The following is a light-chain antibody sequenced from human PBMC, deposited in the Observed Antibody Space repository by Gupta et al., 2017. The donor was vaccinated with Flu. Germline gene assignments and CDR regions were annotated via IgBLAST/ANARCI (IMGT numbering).Light chain of an antibody. V-gene: IGKV3-11*01. CDR2: DAY. CDR1: QSINTY. CDR3: QQRNSWPRN. J-gene: IGKJ2*01. Sequence: ELVMPQPSAPPALSPGDRASLSCRASQSINTYLAWYQQRPGQAPRLLIYDAYNRATGVPYRFSGSGSGTEFTLTIGSLEPEDFAVYYCQQRNSWPRNFGQGTKLEMK.